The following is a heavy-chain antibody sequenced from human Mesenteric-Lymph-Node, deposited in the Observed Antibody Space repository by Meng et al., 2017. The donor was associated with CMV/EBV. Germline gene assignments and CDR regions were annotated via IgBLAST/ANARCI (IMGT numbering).Heavy chain of an antibody. V-gene: IGHV4-34*01. Sequence: GSLRLSCAVYGGSFSGYYWSWIRQPPGKGLEWIGEINHSGSTNYNPSLKSRVTISVDTSKNQFSLKLSSVTAADTAVYYCARGKRRCSSTSCSEYFDYWGQGTLVTVSS. J-gene: IGHJ4*02. CDR3: ARGKRRCSSTSCSEYFDY. CDR1: GGSFSGYY. D-gene: IGHD2-2*01. CDR2: INHSGST.